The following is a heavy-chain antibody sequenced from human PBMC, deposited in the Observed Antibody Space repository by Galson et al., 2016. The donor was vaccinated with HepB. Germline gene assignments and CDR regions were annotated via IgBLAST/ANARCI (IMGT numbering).Heavy chain of an antibody. D-gene: IGHD3-16*01. V-gene: IGHV3-30*18. CDR1: GFTFSSNG. CDR3: AKAGYHGADAYYYYFDF. J-gene: IGHJ4*02. CDR2: TAYDGSNK. Sequence: LRLSCAASGFTFSSNGMHWVRQAPGKGLEWVAVTAYDGSNKYYADSVKGRFTISRDNSKNTLYLQMNSLRPEDTAVYFCAKAGYHGADAYYYYFDFWGQGTLVTVSS.